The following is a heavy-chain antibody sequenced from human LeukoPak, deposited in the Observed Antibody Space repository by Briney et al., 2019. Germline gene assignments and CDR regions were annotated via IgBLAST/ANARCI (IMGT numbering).Heavy chain of an antibody. CDR3: ARDSSGYDVMYYFDY. J-gene: IGHJ4*02. CDR2: IHYSGTT. CDR1: GGSISPYY. D-gene: IGHD5-12*01. Sequence: SETLSLTCTVSGGSISPYYWSWLRQPPGKGLEWIGYIHYSGTTNYNPSLTSRVTISVDTSKNQFSLNLSSVTAADTAVYYCARDSSGYDVMYYFDYWGQGTLVTVSS. V-gene: IGHV4-59*01.